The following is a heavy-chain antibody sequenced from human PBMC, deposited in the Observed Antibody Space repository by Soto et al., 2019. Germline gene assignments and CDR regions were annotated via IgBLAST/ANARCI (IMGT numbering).Heavy chain of an antibody. CDR3: AREGLSLGLL. V-gene: IGHV3-33*01. J-gene: IGHJ4*02. CDR1: GFTFSSYG. CDR2: IWYYLSNK. Sequence: GGSLRLSCAASGFTFSSYGMHWVRQAPVNGLEFVAVIWYYLSNKYYADSVKGRFTISRYNSKNTLYLQMNSLRAEYTAVYYCAREGLSLGLLWGQGTMVTVSS. D-gene: IGHD1-26*01.